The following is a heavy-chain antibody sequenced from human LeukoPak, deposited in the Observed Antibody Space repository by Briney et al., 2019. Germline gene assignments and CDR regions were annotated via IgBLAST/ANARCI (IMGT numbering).Heavy chain of an antibody. CDR2: ISSSSTYI. J-gene: IGHJ4*02. Sequence: GGSLRLSCAASGFTFSSYTMNWVRRAPGKGLEWVSSISSSSTYIYYADSLKGRFTISRDNAKNSLYLQMNSLRGDDTAVYYCARVPYSSSWTYDYWGQGTLVTVSS. CDR1: GFTFSSYT. D-gene: IGHD6-13*01. CDR3: ARVPYSSSWTYDY. V-gene: IGHV3-21*01.